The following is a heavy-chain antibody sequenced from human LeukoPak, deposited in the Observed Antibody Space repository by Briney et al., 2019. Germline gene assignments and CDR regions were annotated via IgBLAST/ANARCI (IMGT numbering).Heavy chain of an antibody. CDR1: GGSNSSISYY. CDR3: ARGQYSGSYFDY. J-gene: IGHJ4*02. CDR2: IYYSGST. Sequence: SETLSLTCTVSGGSNSSISYYWGCIRQPPGKGLEWIGSIYYSGSTYYNPSLKSRVTISVDTSKNQFSLKLSSVTAADTAVYYCARGQYSGSYFDYWGQGTLVTVSS. D-gene: IGHD1-26*01. V-gene: IGHV4-39*07.